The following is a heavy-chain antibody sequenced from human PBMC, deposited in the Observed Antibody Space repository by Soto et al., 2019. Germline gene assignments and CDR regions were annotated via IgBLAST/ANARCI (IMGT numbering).Heavy chain of an antibody. Sequence: PGGSLRLSCAASGFTFSSYEMNWVRQAPGKGLEWVSYISSSGSTIYYADSVKGRFTISRDNAKNSLYLQMNSLRAEDTAVYYCARDYQGTASWFDPWGQGTLVTVSS. D-gene: IGHD5-18*01. CDR2: ISSSGSTI. J-gene: IGHJ5*02. CDR3: ARDYQGTASWFDP. V-gene: IGHV3-48*03. CDR1: GFTFSSYE.